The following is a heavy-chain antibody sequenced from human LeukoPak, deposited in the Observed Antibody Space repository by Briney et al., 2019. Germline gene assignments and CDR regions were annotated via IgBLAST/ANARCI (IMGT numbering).Heavy chain of an antibody. V-gene: IGHV1-8*01. CDR1: GYTFTSYD. CDR3: AAGRYSYDSSGYYPHTNDAFDI. J-gene: IGHJ3*02. CDR2: MNPNSGNT. D-gene: IGHD3-22*01. Sequence: ASVKVSCKASGYTFTSYDINWVRQATGQGLKWMGWMNPNSGNTGYAQKFQGRVTMTRNTSITTAYMELSSLRSEDTAVYYCAAGRYSYDSSGYYPHTNDAFDIWGRGTMVTVSS.